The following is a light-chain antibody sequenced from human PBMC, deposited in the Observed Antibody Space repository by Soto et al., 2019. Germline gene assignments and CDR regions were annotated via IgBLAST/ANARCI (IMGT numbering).Light chain of an antibody. Sequence: QSALTQPASVSGSPGQSITISCTGTSSDVGGYNYVSWYQQHPGKAPKLMIYDVSNRPSGVSNRFSGSKSGNTASLTISGLQAEDEADYYCSSYTSSSTRVFGEGTKLTLL. V-gene: IGLV2-14*01. CDR1: SSDVGGYNY. CDR2: DVS. CDR3: SSYTSSSTRV. J-gene: IGLJ2*01.